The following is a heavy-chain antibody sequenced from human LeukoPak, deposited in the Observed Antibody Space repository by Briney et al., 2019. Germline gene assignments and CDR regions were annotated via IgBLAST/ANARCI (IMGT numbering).Heavy chain of an antibody. CDR3: ARDHHYGDYYFDY. CDR1: GFTFSSYE. D-gene: IGHD4-17*01. Sequence: GGSLRLSCAASGFTFSSYEMNWVRQAPGKGLVWVSRINSDGSSTSYADSVKGRFTISRDNAKNTLYLQMNSLRAEDTAVYYCARDHHYGDYYFDYWGQGTLVTVSS. CDR2: INSDGSST. V-gene: IGHV3-74*01. J-gene: IGHJ4*02.